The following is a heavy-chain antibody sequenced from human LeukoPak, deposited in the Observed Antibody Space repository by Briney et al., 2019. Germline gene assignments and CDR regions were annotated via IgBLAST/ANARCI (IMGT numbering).Heavy chain of an antibody. CDR1: GFTFSTYE. CDR3: ASGAQSDY. J-gene: IGHJ4*02. CDR2: INNSGNTI. V-gene: IGHV3-48*03. D-gene: IGHD1-26*01. Sequence: GGSLRLSCAASGFTFSTYEMSWVRQAPGKGLEWVSSINNSGNTIYYADSVKGRFTISRDNSKNSLYLRMNSLRAEDTAVYYCASGAQSDYWGQGTLVTVSS.